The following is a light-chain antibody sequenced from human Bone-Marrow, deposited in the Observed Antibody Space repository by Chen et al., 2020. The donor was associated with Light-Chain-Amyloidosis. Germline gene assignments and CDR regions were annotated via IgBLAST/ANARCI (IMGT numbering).Light chain of an antibody. J-gene: IGLJ3*02. Sequence: SVLTQPPSASGTPGQTVTISCSGSSSNIGSNYVYWFQQLPGTAPKLLIYRNDQWPSGVPDRFSGSKSGTSASLAISGLRSEDEADYYCAAWDDSLSGWVFGGGTKLTVL. CDR3: AAWDDSLSGWV. CDR1: SSNIGSNY. CDR2: RND. V-gene: IGLV1-47*01.